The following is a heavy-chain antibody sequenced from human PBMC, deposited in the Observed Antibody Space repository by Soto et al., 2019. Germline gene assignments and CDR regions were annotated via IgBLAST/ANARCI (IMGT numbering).Heavy chain of an antibody. CDR1: GFTISTYG. J-gene: IGHJ4*02. D-gene: IGHD6-13*01. CDR2: LIGDGATT. V-gene: IGHV3-23*01. CDR3: AKVELYRSSQPLI. Sequence: EVQLLESGGGLVQPGGSLRLSCEASGFTISTYGMSWVRQAPGKGLEWVAGLIGDGATTYYTDPVKVPFTISRDISKNTLYLQMNRRGAEDTAVYYCAKVELYRSSQPLIWGRGTLVTVSS.